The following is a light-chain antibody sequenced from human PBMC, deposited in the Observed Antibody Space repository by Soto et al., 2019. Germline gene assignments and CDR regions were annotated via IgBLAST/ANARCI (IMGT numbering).Light chain of an antibody. V-gene: IGLV2-11*02. CDR1: SSDVGAYNY. CDR2: DVS. J-gene: IGLJ2*01. Sequence: QSALTQPRSVSGSPGQSVTISCTGTSSDVGAYNYVSWYQQHPGKAPRLIIYDVSQRPSGVPVRFSGSKSGNTASLTISGLQAEDEADYYCSSYRSNTFVVFGGGTKVTVL. CDR3: SSYRSNTFVV.